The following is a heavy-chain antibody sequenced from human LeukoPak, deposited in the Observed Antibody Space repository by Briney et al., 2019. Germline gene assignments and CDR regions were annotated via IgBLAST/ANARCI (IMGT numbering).Heavy chain of an antibody. CDR1: GGSISGYY. J-gene: IGHJ4*02. D-gene: IGHD3-22*01. V-gene: IGHV4-4*07. Sequence: PSETLSLTCTVSGGSISGYYWSWIRQPAGKGLEWIGRIYNSESINYNPSLKSRVTMSIDTSKNQFSLKLNSVTAADTAVYYCARDRSYRYYYDSSGYGFDYWGQGTLVTVSS. CDR3: ARDRSYRYYYDSSGYGFDY. CDR2: IYNSESI.